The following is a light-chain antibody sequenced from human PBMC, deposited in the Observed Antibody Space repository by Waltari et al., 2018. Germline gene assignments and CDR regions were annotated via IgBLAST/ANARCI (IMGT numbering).Light chain of an antibody. V-gene: IGLV3-19*01. J-gene: IGLJ2*01. CDR3: ASRDSSGNHAV. CDR2: GKS. Sequence: SSELTQDPAVSVALGQAVRITCQGDSLRTYHASWYQQKPGQAPVLVIYGKSNRPSGLPDRFSGSSSGNTASLTISGAQAEDEADYYCASRDSSGNHAVFGGGTKLTVL. CDR1: SLRTYH.